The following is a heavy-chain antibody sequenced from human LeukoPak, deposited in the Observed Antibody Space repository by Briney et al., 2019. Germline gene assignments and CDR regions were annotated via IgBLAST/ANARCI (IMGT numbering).Heavy chain of an antibody. J-gene: IGHJ5*02. CDR1: GYTFTSYG. Sequence: ASVKVSCKASGYTFTSYGISWVRQAPGQGLEWMGWISAYNGNTNYAQKLQGRVTMTTDTSTSTAYMELRSLRSDDTAVYYCARELSDGDYRPENWFDPWGQGTLVTVSS. D-gene: IGHD4-17*01. V-gene: IGHV1-18*01. CDR3: ARELSDGDYRPENWFDP. CDR2: ISAYNGNT.